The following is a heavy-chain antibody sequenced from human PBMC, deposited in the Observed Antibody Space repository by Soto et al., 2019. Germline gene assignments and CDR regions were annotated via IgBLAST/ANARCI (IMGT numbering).Heavy chain of an antibody. J-gene: IGHJ4*02. CDR2: IYYSGST. V-gene: IGHV4-31*03. D-gene: IGHD1-26*01. CDR3: AREGGIVGATAADY. CDR1: GGSISSGGYY. Sequence: PSETLSLTCTVCGGSISSGGYYWSWIRQHPGKGLEWIGYIYYSGSTYYNPSLKSRVTISVDTSKNQFSLKLSSVTAADTAVYYCAREGGIVGATAADYWGQGTLVTVSS.